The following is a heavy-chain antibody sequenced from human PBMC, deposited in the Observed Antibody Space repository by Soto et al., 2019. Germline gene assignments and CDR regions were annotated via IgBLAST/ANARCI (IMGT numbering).Heavy chain of an antibody. D-gene: IGHD6-19*01. Sequence: QVQLVESGGGVVQPGRSLRLSCAASGFTFSNYGMHWVRQAPGKGLEWVAVISYDGSKKKLADSVNGRFTISRDNSKNTLYLQMNSLRDEDTAMYYCAKEVARAVAGTFYVDYWGQGTLVTVSS. J-gene: IGHJ4*02. CDR3: AKEVARAVAGTFYVDY. V-gene: IGHV3-30*18. CDR1: GFTFSNYG. CDR2: ISYDGSKK.